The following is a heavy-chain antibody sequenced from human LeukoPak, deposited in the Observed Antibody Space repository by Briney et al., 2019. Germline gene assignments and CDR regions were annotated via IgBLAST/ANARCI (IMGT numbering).Heavy chain of an antibody. CDR3: ASRGHYYDSSGYYSGPIYLYFDL. V-gene: IGHV4-59*01. CDR1: GGSISSYY. J-gene: IGHJ2*01. D-gene: IGHD3-22*01. CDR2: IYYSGST. Sequence: KSSETLSLTCTVSGGSISSYYWSWIRQPPGKGLEWIGYIYYSGSTNYKPSLKSRVTISVDTSKNQFSLKLSSVTAADTALYYCASRGHYYDSSGYYSGPIYLYFDLWGRGTLVTVSS.